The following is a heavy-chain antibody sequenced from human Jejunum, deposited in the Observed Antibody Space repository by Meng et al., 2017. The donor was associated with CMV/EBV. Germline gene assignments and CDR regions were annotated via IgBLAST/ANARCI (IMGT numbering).Heavy chain of an antibody. J-gene: IGHJ6*02. CDR3: ARDRATYYDYGMDV. V-gene: IGHV4-61*01. CDR2: IYYSGST. CDR1: GSVSSGSYY. Sequence: GSVSSGSYYWSWIRQPPGKGLEWIGYIYYSGSTNYNPSLKSRVTISVDTSKNQFSLKLSSVTAADTAVYYCARDRATYYDYGMDVWGQGTTVTVSS.